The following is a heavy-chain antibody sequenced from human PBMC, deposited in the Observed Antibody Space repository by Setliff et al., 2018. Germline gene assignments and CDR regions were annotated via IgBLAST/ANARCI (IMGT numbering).Heavy chain of an antibody. CDR1: GFSLSTSGVG. D-gene: IGHD5-18*01. Sequence: GSGPTLVNPTQTLTLTCTFSGFSLSTSGVGVGWIRQPPGKALEWLALIYWDDDKRYSPSLKSRLTITKDTSKNQVVLTMTNMDPVDTATYYCAHRPGLGGYSYEDSHFDYWGQGTLVTVSS. V-gene: IGHV2-5*02. CDR3: AHRPGLGGYSYEDSHFDY. J-gene: IGHJ4*02. CDR2: IYWDDDK.